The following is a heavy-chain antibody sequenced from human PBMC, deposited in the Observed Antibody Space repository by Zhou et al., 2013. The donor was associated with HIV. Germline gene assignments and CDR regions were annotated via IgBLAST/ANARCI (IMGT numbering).Heavy chain of an antibody. CDR1: GGTLSSYA. V-gene: IGHV1-69*12. D-gene: IGHD3-10*01. J-gene: IGHJ6*01. CDR3: ARSGGSGSYYHYGMDV. Sequence: QVHLVQSGAEVKKPGSSVKVSCKASGGTLSSYAMSWVRQAPGQGLEWMGGIIPIFGTANYAQKFQGRVTITADESTSTAYMELSSLRSEDTAVYYCARSGGSGSYYHYGMDVWGPRDHGHRLL. CDR2: IIPIFGTA.